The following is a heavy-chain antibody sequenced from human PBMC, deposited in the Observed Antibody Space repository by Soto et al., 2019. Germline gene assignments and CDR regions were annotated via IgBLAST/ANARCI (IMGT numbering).Heavy chain of an antibody. V-gene: IGHV4-59*08. CDR3: ARHTAMVLFDY. CDR1: GGTISNCY. Sequence: QVQLQESGPGLVKPSETLSLTCTVSGGTISNCYWSWIRQPPGKGLEWIGYVYYSGSTNYNPSRKSRITISIDMPKNQFYLNLSSVTAADTAVYYCARHTAMVLFDYWGRGTLVTVSS. D-gene: IGHD5-18*01. CDR2: VYYSGST. J-gene: IGHJ4*02.